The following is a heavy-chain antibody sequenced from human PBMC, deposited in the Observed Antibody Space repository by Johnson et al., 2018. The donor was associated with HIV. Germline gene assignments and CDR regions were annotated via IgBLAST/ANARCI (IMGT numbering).Heavy chain of an antibody. CDR2: ISYDGSNK. Sequence: QVQLVESGGGVVQPGRSLRLSCAASGFTFSSYGMHWVRQVPGKGLEWVAVISYDGSNKYYADSVKGRFTISRDNSKNTLYLQMNSLRAEDTALYYCAKRPQASSVRESGPYGAFDIWGQGTMVTVSS. CDR1: GFTFSSYG. D-gene: IGHD6-25*01. CDR3: AKRPQASSVRESGPYGAFDI. J-gene: IGHJ3*02. V-gene: IGHV3-30*18.